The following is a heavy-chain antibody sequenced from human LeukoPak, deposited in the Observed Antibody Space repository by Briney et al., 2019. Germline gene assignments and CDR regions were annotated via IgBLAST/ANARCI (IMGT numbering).Heavy chain of an antibody. CDR3: ARDVLHRIHYDSSAYYPGSSY. D-gene: IGHD3-22*01. J-gene: IGHJ4*02. CDR1: GYTFTSYG. CDR2: ISAYNAYT. Sequence: ASVKVSCKASGYTFTSYGITWVRQAPGQGLEWMGWISAYNAYTYYAQKLQGRVTMTTDTSTSTAYMELRSLRSGDTAVYYCARDVLHRIHYDSSAYYPGSSYWGQGTLVTVSS. V-gene: IGHV1-18*01.